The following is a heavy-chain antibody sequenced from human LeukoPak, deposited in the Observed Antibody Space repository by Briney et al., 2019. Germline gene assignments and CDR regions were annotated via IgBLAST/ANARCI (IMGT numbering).Heavy chain of an antibody. Sequence: GGSLRLSCAASGFTFSSYAMHWVRQARGKGLEWVANIKQDGNERYYVDCVGGRFTVSRDNAKNSLYLQLNSLRADDTAVYYCARDPHQGGNGWYYFDFWRQGTLATVSS. J-gene: IGHJ4*02. CDR3: ARDPHQGGNGWYYFDF. D-gene: IGHD6-19*01. CDR2: IKQDGNER. V-gene: IGHV3-7*03. CDR1: GFTFSSYA.